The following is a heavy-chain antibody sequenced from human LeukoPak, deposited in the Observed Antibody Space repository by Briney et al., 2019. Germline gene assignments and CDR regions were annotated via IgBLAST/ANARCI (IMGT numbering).Heavy chain of an antibody. CDR2: ISAYNGNT. V-gene: IGHV1-18*01. CDR1: GYTFTSYG. CDR3: AGVYGSGSYYNGMPFDY. J-gene: IGHJ4*02. Sequence: ASVKVSCKASGYTFTSYGISWVRQAPGQGLEWMGWISAYNGNTNYAQKFQGRVTMTRDTSISTAYMELSRLRSDDTAVYYCAGVYGSGSYYNGMPFDYWGQGTLVTVSS. D-gene: IGHD3-10*01.